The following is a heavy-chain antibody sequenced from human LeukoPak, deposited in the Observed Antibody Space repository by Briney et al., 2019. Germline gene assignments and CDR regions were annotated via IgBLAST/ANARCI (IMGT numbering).Heavy chain of an antibody. Sequence: SETLSLTCAVYGGXFSGYYCSWIRQPPGKGLEWIGEINHSGSTNYNPSLKSRVTISVDTSKNQFSLKLSSVTAADTAVYYCARGLVTVVTKSGAFDIWGQGTMVTVSS. CDR2: INHSGST. CDR3: ARGLVTVVTKSGAFDI. J-gene: IGHJ3*02. V-gene: IGHV4-34*01. D-gene: IGHD4-23*01. CDR1: GGXFSGYY.